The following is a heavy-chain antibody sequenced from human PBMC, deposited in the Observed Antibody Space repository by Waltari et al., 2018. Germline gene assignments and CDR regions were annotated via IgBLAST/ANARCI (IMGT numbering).Heavy chain of an antibody. CDR1: GFTFSEYL. V-gene: IGHV3-7*01. D-gene: IGHD5-18*01. CDR3: AGRYSSLDH. J-gene: IGHJ4*02. Sequence: EVQRVQSGGGLVQPGGALRLSRAAHGFTFSEYLMSWVRRTPEEGLEWVANIEPDGSEKYYMVSVKGRVTSSRDNAKNSYYLQMNSLRPEDTAVYYCAGRYSSLDHWGQGTRVTVSS. CDR2: IEPDGSEK.